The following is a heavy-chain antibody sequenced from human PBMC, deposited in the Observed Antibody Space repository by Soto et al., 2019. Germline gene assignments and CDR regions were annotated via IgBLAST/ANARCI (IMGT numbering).Heavy chain of an antibody. Sequence: GASVKVSCKASGGTFTRSAISWVRQAPGQGLEWMGGIIPIFGTANYAQKFQGRVTITADESTSTAYMELSSLRSEDTAVYYCAIDLNAREYSSSWPRMDLWG. D-gene: IGHD6-13*01. V-gene: IGHV1-69*13. J-gene: IGHJ6*01. CDR1: GGTFTRSA. CDR2: IIPIFGTA. CDR3: AIDLNAREYSSSWPRMDL.